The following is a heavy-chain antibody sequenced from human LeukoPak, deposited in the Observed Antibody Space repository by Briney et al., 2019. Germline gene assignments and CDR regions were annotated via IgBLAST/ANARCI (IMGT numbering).Heavy chain of an antibody. V-gene: IGHV4-34*01. Sequence: PSETLSLTCAVYGGSFSGYYWSWIRQPPGKGLEWIGEINHSGSTNYNPSLKSRVTISVDTSKNQFSLKLSSVTAADTAAYYCARGSGWYGYYYYYGMDVWGQGTTATVSS. J-gene: IGHJ6*02. D-gene: IGHD6-19*01. CDR2: INHSGST. CDR1: GGSFSGYY. CDR3: ARGSGWYGYYYYYGMDV.